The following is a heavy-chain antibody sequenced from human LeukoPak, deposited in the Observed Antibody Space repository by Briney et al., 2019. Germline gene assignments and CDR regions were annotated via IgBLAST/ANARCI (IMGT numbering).Heavy chain of an antibody. CDR1: GGTFSSYA. CDR3: ARPTAPYCGGDCYYAEYFQH. CDR2: IIPILGIA. Sequence: SVKVSCKASGGTFSSYAISWVRQAPGQGREWMGRIIPILGIANYAQKFQGRVTITADKSTRTAYMELSSLRSEDTAVYYCARPTAPYCGGDCYYAEYFQHWGQGTLVTVSS. V-gene: IGHV1-69*04. D-gene: IGHD2-21*02. J-gene: IGHJ1*01.